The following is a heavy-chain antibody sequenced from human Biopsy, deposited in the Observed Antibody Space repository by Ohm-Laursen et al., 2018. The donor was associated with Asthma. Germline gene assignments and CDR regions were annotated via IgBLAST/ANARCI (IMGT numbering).Heavy chain of an antibody. J-gene: IGHJ4*02. CDR1: GGTFRNFA. D-gene: IGHD6-19*01. CDR2: LTPIFGTL. Sequence: GSSVKVSCKVSGGTFRNFAISWVRQAPGQGLEWMGGLTPIFGTLNYAQKFRGRVTITADESTTTAYMELTTLTIDDTAVYYCARDSYSSGLYDDFESWGQGTLVTVSS. CDR3: ARDSYSSGLYDDFES. V-gene: IGHV1-69*01.